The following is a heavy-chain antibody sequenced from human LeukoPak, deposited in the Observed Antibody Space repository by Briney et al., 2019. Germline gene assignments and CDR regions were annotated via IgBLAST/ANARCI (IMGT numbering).Heavy chain of an antibody. D-gene: IGHD6-6*01. CDR2: IIPILGIA. J-gene: IGHJ4*02. CDR1: GGTFSSYA. CDR3: AREERESSSSKVY. Sequence: LRASVKVSCKASGGTFSSYAISWVRQAPGQGLEWMGRIIPILGIANYAQKFQGRVTITADKSTSTAYMELSSLRSEDTAVYYCAREERESSSSKVYWGQGTLVTVSS. V-gene: IGHV1-69*04.